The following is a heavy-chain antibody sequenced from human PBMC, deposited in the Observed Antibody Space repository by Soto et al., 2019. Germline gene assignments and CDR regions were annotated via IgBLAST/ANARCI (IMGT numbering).Heavy chain of an antibody. CDR2: ISANNGNT. J-gene: IGHJ4*02. V-gene: IGHV1-18*01. CDR1: GYTFTSYG. CDR3: ASDFSRPYPPPFSREYDS. Sequence: QVQLVQSGAEVKKPGASVKVSCKASGYTFTSYGISWVRQAPGQGLEWMGWISANNGNTNYAQKLQGRVTMTTDTTTSTAYMELRSLRSDDTAVYYCASDFSRPYPPPFSREYDSWGQATLVTVAS.